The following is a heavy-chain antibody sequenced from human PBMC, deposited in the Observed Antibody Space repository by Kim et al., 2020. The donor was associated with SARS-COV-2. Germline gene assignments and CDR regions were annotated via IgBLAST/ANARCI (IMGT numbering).Heavy chain of an antibody. V-gene: IGHV3-15*01. CDR3: VADDGAVGVGEFDY. CDR2: IKSKTSGATL. CDR1: GFMFKVAW. Sequence: GGSLRLSCGASGFMFKVAWMSWVRQAPGKGLEWVGRIKSKTSGATLDYAAPVEGRFSISRDDSKSTVSLQMTSLKTEDTGVYYCVADDGAVGVGEFDYWGQGALAPV. D-gene: IGHD1-26*01. J-gene: IGHJ4*02.